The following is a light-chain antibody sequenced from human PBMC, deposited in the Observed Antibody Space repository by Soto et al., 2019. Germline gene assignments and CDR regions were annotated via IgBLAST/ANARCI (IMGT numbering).Light chain of an antibody. CDR3: QQCYMGWT. CDR1: HSISSY. Sequence: DIQMTQSPSSLSASVGDRVKITCSASHSISSYLNWYQQKSVKAPKLLIYAASSLQSGVPSRFSGTGSGTDFTFSITSLQPEDFGTYYCQQCYMGWTFGQGNKVYI. V-gene: IGKV1-39*01. J-gene: IGKJ1*01. CDR2: AAS.